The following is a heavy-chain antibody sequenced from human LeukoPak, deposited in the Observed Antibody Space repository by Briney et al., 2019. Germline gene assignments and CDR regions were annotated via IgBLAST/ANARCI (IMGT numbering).Heavy chain of an antibody. Sequence: QTGGSLRLSCAASGFTFSGSAVHWVRQSSGKGLEWVGHIDKKDSLYATAYAESVKGRFTISRDDSKDTAFLHMDSLKTEDTALYYCTRDRGTYNWFDPWGQGTLVTVSS. J-gene: IGHJ5*02. CDR1: GFTFSGSA. D-gene: IGHD2-15*01. V-gene: IGHV3-73*01. CDR3: TRDRGTYNWFDP. CDR2: IDKKDSLYAT.